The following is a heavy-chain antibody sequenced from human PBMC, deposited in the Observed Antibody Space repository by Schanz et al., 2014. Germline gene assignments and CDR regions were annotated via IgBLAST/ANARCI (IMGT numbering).Heavy chain of an antibody. CDR1: GFTFSSYW. CDR2: INSDGSSA. CDR3: TRGSGARSYGWYYDS. Sequence: EVQLVESGGGLVQPGGSLRLSCAASGFTFSSYWMHWVRQAPGKGLVWISRINSDGSSARYADSVKGRFTISRDNAKNTLFLQMNSVRAEDSAVYYCTRGSGARSYGWYYDSWGQGTLVTVSS. V-gene: IGHV3-74*01. D-gene: IGHD3-10*01. J-gene: IGHJ4*02.